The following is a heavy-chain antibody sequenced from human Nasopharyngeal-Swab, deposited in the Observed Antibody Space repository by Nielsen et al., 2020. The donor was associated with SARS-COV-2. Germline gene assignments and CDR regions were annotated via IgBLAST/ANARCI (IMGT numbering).Heavy chain of an antibody. CDR2: VNQDGSRT. CDR3: ASLTGTTFLDAFDI. D-gene: IGHD1-20*01. CDR1: GFTFSSYS. Sequence: GESLKISCAASGFTFSSYSMSWLRQAPGKGLVWVSRVNQDGSRTDYADSVRGRFTISRDNSKNTLYLQMNSLRAEDTAVYYCASLTGTTFLDAFDIWGQGTMVTVSS. J-gene: IGHJ3*02. V-gene: IGHV3-74*01.